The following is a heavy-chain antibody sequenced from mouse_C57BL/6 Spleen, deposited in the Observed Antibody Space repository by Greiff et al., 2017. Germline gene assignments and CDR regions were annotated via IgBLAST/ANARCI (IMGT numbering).Heavy chain of an antibody. CDR1: GYTFTSYW. J-gene: IGHJ2*01. D-gene: IGHD2-5*01. CDR3: ARPRYYSNSYYFDY. Sequence: VQLQQPGAELVRPGSSVKLSCKASGYTFTSYWMHWVKQRPIQGLEWIGNIDPSDSETHYNQKFKDKATLTVDKSSSTAYMQLSSLTSEDSAVYYGARPRYYSNSYYFDYWGQGTTLTVSS. CDR2: IDPSDSET. V-gene: IGHV1-52*01.